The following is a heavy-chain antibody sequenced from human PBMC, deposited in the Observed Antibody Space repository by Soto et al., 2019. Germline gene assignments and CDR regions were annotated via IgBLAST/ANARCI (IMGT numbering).Heavy chain of an antibody. D-gene: IGHD1-26*01. CDR1: GFTFSSYG. CDR2: ISVSGGST. V-gene: IGHV3-23*01. CDR3: AKDGVSGSYYFYFDS. J-gene: IGHJ4*02. Sequence: GGSLRLSCAASGFTFSSYGMHWVRQAPGKGLEWVSAISVSGGSTYYADSVKGRFTTSRDNSKNTLYLQMNSLRAEDTAVYYCAKDGVSGSYYFYFDSWGQGALVTVSS.